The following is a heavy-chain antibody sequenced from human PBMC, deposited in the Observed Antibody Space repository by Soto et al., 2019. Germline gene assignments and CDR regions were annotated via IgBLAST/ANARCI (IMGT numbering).Heavy chain of an antibody. CDR3: ARDDRYCSSTSCYTGWFAP. CDR1: GGSISSGGYY. J-gene: IGHJ5*02. V-gene: IGHV4-31*03. D-gene: IGHD2-2*02. Sequence: TLSLTCTVSGGSISSGGYYWSWIRQHPGKGLEWIGYIFYSGSTYYNPSLKSRVTMSVDTSKNQFSLKLSSVTAADTAVYYCARDDRYCSSTSCYTGWFAPWGQGTLVTVS. CDR2: IFYSGST.